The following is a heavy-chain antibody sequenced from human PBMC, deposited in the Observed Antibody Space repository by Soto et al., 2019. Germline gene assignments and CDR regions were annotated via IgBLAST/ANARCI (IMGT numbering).Heavy chain of an antibody. CDR2: IGTAGDP. Sequence: GGSLRLSCAASGFTFSSYDMHWVRQATGKGLEWVSAIGTAGDPYYPGSVKGRFTISRENAKNSLYLQMNSLRAGDTAVYYCARARPPFWSGYPYGMDVWGQGTTVTVSS. J-gene: IGHJ6*02. D-gene: IGHD3-3*01. V-gene: IGHV3-13*05. CDR1: GFTFSSYD. CDR3: ARARPPFWSGYPYGMDV.